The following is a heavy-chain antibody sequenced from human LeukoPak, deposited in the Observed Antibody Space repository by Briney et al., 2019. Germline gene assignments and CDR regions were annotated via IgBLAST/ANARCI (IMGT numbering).Heavy chain of an antibody. CDR1: GGSIISAGYY. V-gene: IGHV4-31*03. J-gene: IGHJ4*02. CDR3: AKTLYYYDSSGYPSPGFYFDY. D-gene: IGHD3-22*01. CDR2: IYYTGSS. Sequence: SETLSLTCTVSGGSIISAGYYWSWIRQHPGKGLEWTGYIYYTGSSYYNPSLKSRVTISADTSKNQFSLKLSSVTAADTAIYYCAKTLYYYDSSGYPSPGFYFDYWGQGTLVTVSS.